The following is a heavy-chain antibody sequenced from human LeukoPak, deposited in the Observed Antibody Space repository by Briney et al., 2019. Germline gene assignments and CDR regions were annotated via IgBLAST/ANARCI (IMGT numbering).Heavy chain of an antibody. CDR3: ARDSGGYIH. D-gene: IGHD3-22*01. V-gene: IGHV3-48*01. CDR2: ISSSSSTI. CDR1: GFTFSSYE. Sequence: GGSLRLSCAASGFTFSSYEMNWVRQAPGKGLEWVSYISSSSSTIYYADSVKGRFTISRDNAKNSLYLQMNSLRAEDTAVYYCARDSGGYIHWGQGTLVTVSS. J-gene: IGHJ4*02.